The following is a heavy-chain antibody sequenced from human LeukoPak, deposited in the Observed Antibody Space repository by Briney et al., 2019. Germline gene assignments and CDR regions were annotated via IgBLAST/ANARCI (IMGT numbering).Heavy chain of an antibody. Sequence: GGSLRLSCAASGFTFSHYNMNWVRQAPGKGLEWVSYITGSSSTIYYADSVKGRFTISRDNAKNSLYLQMNSLEAEDTAVYYCAREPTYSSSWHTSCDYWGQGTLVTVSS. CDR2: ITGSSSTI. J-gene: IGHJ4*02. CDR1: GFTFSHYN. V-gene: IGHV3-48*01. CDR3: AREPTYSSSWHTSCDY. D-gene: IGHD6-13*01.